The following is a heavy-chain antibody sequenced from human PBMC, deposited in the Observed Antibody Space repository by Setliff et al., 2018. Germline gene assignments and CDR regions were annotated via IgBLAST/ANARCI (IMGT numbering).Heavy chain of an antibody. CDR3: ATPGRRFGESIDY. CDR1: GDSISSRNYY. CDR2: IYYSGST. J-gene: IGHJ4*02. V-gene: IGHV4-39*01. Sequence: KPSETLSLTCTVSGDSISSRNYYWGWIRQPPGKGLEWLGSIYYSGSTYYNPSLKSRVTISVDTYKNQFSLKLTSVTAADTAVYYCATPGRRFGESIDYWGQGTLVTVSS. D-gene: IGHD3-10*01.